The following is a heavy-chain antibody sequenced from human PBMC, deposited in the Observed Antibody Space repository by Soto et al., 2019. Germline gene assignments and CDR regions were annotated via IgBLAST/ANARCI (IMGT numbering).Heavy chain of an antibody. J-gene: IGHJ5*02. CDR3: ARGAPSAASFDP. D-gene: IGHD6-13*01. Sequence: SETLSLTCTVSGGSISSYYWSWIRQPPGKGLEWIGYIYYSGSTNYNPSLKSRVTISVDTSKNQFSLKLSSVTAADTAVYYCARGAPSAASFDPWGQGTLVTVSS. V-gene: IGHV4-59*01. CDR2: IYYSGST. CDR1: GGSISSYY.